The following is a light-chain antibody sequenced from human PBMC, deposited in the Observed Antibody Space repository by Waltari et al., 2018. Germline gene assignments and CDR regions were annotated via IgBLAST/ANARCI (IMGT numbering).Light chain of an antibody. J-gene: IGKJ4*01. CDR2: LGS. V-gene: IGKV2-28*01. Sequence: IVTTQSPLSLPVTPGEPASISCKSSRSLLHSSGYNYVDWYLQKPGQSPQLLISLGSNRASGVPDRFSGSGSGTDFTLKISRVEAEDVGVYYCMQALQSPLTFGGGTKVEIK. CDR1: RSLLHSSGYNY. CDR3: MQALQSPLT.